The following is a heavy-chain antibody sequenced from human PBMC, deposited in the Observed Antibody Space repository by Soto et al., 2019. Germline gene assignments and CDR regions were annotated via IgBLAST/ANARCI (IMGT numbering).Heavy chain of an antibody. CDR2: ISGSGGST. CDR1: GFTFSSYA. D-gene: IGHD3-22*01. J-gene: IGHJ3*02. CDR3: AKDPPVVVITGDAFDI. V-gene: IGHV3-23*01. Sequence: EVQLLESGGGLVQPGGSLRLSCAASGFTFSSYAMSWVRQAPGKGLEWVSAISGSGGSTYYADSVKGRFTISRDNSKNTLYLQMNSLRAEDTAVYYCAKDPPVVVITGDAFDIWGQGTMVTVSS.